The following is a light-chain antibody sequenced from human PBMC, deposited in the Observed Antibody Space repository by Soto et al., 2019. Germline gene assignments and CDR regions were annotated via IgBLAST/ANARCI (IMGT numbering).Light chain of an antibody. Sequence: QSALTQPPSASGSPGQSVTISCTGTSSDVGGYNYVSWYQHHPGNAPKLVIYEVNKRTSGVPDRFSGSKSGNTASLTVSGLQAEDEADYYCAAWDDSLNGWVFGGGTKLTVL. CDR1: SSDVGGYNY. V-gene: IGLV2-8*01. CDR2: EVN. CDR3: AAWDDSLNGWV. J-gene: IGLJ3*02.